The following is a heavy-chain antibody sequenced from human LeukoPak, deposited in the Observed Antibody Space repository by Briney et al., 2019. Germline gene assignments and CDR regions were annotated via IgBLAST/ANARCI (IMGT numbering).Heavy chain of an antibody. V-gene: IGHV3-21*01. Sequence: GGSLRLSCAASGFTFSSYSMNWVRQAPGKGLEWVSPISSSSSYIYYADSVKGRFTISRDNAKNSLYLQMNSLRAEDTAVYYCARDSYPSTWYTVTTFHYYFDYWGQGTLVTVSS. CDR1: GFTFSSYS. CDR3: ARDSYPSTWYTVTTFHYYFDY. D-gene: IGHD4-17*01. CDR2: ISSSSSYI. J-gene: IGHJ4*02.